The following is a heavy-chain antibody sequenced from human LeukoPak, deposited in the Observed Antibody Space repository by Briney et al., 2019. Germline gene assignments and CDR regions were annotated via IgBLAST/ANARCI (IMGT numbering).Heavy chain of an antibody. CDR2: IYHSGST. V-gene: IGHV4-38-2*02. Sequence: PSETLSLTCTVSGYSISSGYYWGWIRQPPGKGLEWIGSIYHSGSTYYNPSLKSRVTISVDTSKNQFSLKLSSVTAADTAVYYCARERSSGTSGSFDYWGQGTLVTVSS. CDR3: ARERSSGTSGSFDY. CDR1: GYSISSGYY. J-gene: IGHJ4*02. D-gene: IGHD2-2*01.